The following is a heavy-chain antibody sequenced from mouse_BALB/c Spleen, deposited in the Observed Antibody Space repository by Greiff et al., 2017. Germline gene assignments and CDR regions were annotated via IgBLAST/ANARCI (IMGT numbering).Heavy chain of an antibody. Sequence: VQLQESGAELVKPGASVKLSCKASGYTFTSYYMYWVKQRPGQGLEWIGGINPSNGGTNFNEKFKSKATLTVDKSSSTAYMQLSSLTSEDSAVYYCTRFDYDGAWFAYWGQGTLVTVSA. J-gene: IGHJ3*01. CDR1: GYTFTSYY. V-gene: IGHV1S81*02. CDR2: INPSNGGT. CDR3: TRFDYDGAWFAY. D-gene: IGHD2-4*01.